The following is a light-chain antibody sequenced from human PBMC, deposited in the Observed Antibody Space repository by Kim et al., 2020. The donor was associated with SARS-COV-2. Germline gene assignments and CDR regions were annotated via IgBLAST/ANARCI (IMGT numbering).Light chain of an antibody. CDR2: DVT. Sequence: QSALTQPASVSGSPGQWFTISCTGSNSDIGGYNYVSWYQQHPGKAPKLIIYDVTKRPSGVSDRFSGSKSGNTASLIISGLQADDEADYYCSSYTSSKTWVLGGGTQLTVL. CDR3: SSYTSSKTWV. J-gene: IGLJ3*02. CDR1: NSDIGGYNY. V-gene: IGLV2-14*03.